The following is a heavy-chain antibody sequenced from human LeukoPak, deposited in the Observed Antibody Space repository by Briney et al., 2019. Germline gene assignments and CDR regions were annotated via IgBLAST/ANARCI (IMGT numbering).Heavy chain of an antibody. Sequence: GGSLRLSCAASGFTFSSYTMNWVRQAPGKGLEWVSKISSSSSTIYYADSVKGRFTISRDNAKNSLYLQMNSLRAEDTAAYYCARDSPQALAILHAFDIWGHGTMVTVSS. CDR3: ARDSPQALAILHAFDI. V-gene: IGHV3-48*01. D-gene: IGHD5-12*01. J-gene: IGHJ3*02. CDR1: GFTFSSYT. CDR2: ISSSSSTI.